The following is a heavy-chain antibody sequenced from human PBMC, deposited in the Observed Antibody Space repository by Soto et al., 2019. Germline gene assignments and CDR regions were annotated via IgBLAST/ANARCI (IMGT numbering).Heavy chain of an antibody. J-gene: IGHJ4*02. Sequence: SETLSLTCAVYGGSFSGYYWSWIRQPPGKGLEWIGEINHSGSTNYNPSLKSRVTISVDTSKNQFSLKLSSVTAADTAVYYCARGGGSSSTTTLLDYWGQGTLVTVSS. CDR1: GGSFSGYY. V-gene: IGHV4-34*01. CDR3: ARGGGSSSTTTLLDY. D-gene: IGHD6-6*01. CDR2: INHSGST.